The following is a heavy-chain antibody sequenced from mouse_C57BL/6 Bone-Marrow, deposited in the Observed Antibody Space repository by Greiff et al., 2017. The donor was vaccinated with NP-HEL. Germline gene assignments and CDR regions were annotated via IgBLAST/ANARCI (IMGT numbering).Heavy chain of an antibody. Sequence: QVQLKQSGAELAKPGASVKLSCKASGYTFTSYWMHWVKQRPGQGLEWIGYINPSSGYTKYNQKFKDKATLTADKSSSTAYMQLSSLTYEDSAGYYCARWLPHHWYFDVWGTGTTVTVSS. CDR3: ARWLPHHWYFDV. J-gene: IGHJ1*03. CDR2: INPSSGYT. V-gene: IGHV1-7*01. CDR1: GYTFTSYW. D-gene: IGHD2-2*01.